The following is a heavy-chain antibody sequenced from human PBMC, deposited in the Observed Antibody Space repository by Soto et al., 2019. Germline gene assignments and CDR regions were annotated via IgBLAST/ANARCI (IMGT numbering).Heavy chain of an antibody. CDR1: GGSFSSDSFI. CDR2: IYYSGTT. D-gene: IGHD1-26*01. J-gene: IGHJ6*02. CDR3: ARDHKWDGMDV. V-gene: IGHV4-31*03. Sequence: SETLCLTCSVSGGSFSSDSFIWSWVRQFPGKGLEWIGYIYYSGTTYYNPSLRSRVIMSVDTSKNQFSLKLSSVTAADTAVYYCARDHKWDGMDVWGQGPTVT.